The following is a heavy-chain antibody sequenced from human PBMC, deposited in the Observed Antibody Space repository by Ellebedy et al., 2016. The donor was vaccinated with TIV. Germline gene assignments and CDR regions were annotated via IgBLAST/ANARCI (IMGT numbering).Heavy chain of an antibody. CDR3: ARGGGSRLNYAFDI. D-gene: IGHD3-10*01. J-gene: IGHJ3*02. CDR2: ISPSGAGT. V-gene: IGHV3-23*01. CDR1: GFTFNNYA. Sequence: GESLKISCAASGFTFNNYAMSWVRQAPGKGLEWVSAISPSGAGTYYADSVKGRFTISRDNAKNSLYLQMNSLRAEDTAVYYCARGGGSRLNYAFDIWGPGTMVTVSS.